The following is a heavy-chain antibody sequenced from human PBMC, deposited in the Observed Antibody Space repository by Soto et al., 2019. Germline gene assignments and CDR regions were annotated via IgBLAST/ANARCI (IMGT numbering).Heavy chain of an antibody. J-gene: IGHJ4*02. CDR3: ARGNQPYYDYIWGSYRPCYFDY. D-gene: IGHD3-16*02. Sequence: SETLSLTCTVSGGSISSYYWSWIRQPPGKGLEWIGYIYYSGSTNYNPSLKSRVTISVDTSKNQFSLKLSSVTAADTAVYYCARGNQPYYDYIWGSYRPCYFDYWGQGTLVTVSS. CDR2: IYYSGST. V-gene: IGHV4-59*01. CDR1: GGSISSYY.